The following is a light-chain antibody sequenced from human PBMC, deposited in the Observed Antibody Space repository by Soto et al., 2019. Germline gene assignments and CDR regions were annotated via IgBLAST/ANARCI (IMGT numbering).Light chain of an antibody. Sequence: EIVLTQSPATLSLSPGDRATLSRRASQSVSSYLAWYQQKPGQAPRLLIYDASNRATGIPARFSGSGSGTDFTLTISSLEPEDFAVYYCQQRSSWYTFGQGTKLEIK. V-gene: IGKV3-11*01. J-gene: IGKJ2*01. CDR1: QSVSSY. CDR3: QQRSSWYT. CDR2: DAS.